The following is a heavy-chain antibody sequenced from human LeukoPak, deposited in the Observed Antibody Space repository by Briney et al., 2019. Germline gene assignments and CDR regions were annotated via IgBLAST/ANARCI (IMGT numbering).Heavy chain of an antibody. D-gene: IGHD3-10*01. CDR3: ATRESSMARTH. V-gene: IGHV3-7*01. CDR1: GFIFSDYW. Sequence: GGSLRLSCAASGFIFSDYWMNWVRQVPGKGLEWAANINEVGTKEDYVDSVRGRFTISRDNTKNTLYLQMNSLRAEDTALYYCATRESSMARTHWGQGTLVTVSS. J-gene: IGHJ4*02. CDR2: INEVGTKE.